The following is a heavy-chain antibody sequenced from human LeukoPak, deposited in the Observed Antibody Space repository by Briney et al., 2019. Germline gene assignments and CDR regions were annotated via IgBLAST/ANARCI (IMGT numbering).Heavy chain of an antibody. J-gene: IGHJ4*02. D-gene: IGHD1-26*01. Sequence: GGSLRLSCAASGFTVSGNYISWVRQAPGEGLEWISVIYIDGRTYYADSVKGRFTVSRDNYMNTLYLQMDRLRAEDTAVYFCARYIEGAAVDYWGQGTLVTVSS. V-gene: IGHV3-66*01. CDR2: IYIDGRT. CDR1: GFTVSGNY. CDR3: ARYIEGAAVDY.